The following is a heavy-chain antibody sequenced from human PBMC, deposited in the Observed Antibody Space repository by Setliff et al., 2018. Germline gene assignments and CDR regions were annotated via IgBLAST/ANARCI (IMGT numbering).Heavy chain of an antibody. D-gene: IGHD3-22*01. CDR2: ISGSGSTT. CDR3: ARVYFYDSKQPPDY. CDR1: GFTFSSFE. V-gene: IGHV3-48*03. J-gene: IGHJ4*02. Sequence: GESLKISCAASGFTFSSFEMNWVRQAPGKGLEWVSYISGSGSTTYYADSVRGRFTIYRDNAKSSLDLQMNSLRAADTAVYYCARVYFYDSKQPPDYWGQGTLVTVSS.